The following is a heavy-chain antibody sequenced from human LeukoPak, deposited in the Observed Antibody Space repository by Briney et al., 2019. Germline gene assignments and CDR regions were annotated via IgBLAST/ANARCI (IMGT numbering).Heavy chain of an antibody. CDR3: ARVPGDYGWFGNYYYMDV. Sequence: ASVKVSCKASGYTFTSYGIIWVRQAPGQGLEWMGWISAYNGNTNYAQKLQGRVTMTTGTSTSTAYMELRSLRSDDTAVYYCARVPGDYGWFGNYYYMDVWGKGTTVTVSS. CDR2: ISAYNGNT. CDR1: GYTFTSYG. J-gene: IGHJ6*03. D-gene: IGHD4-17*01. V-gene: IGHV1-18*01.